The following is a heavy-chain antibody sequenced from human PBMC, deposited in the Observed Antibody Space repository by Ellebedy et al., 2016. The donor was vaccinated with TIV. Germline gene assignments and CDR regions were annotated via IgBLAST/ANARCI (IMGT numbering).Heavy chain of an antibody. D-gene: IGHD3-22*01. V-gene: IGHV1-69*13. Sequence: SVKVSCKASGATFGSHAISWVRQAPGQGLEWMGGIMPIFRTADYAQKFQGRVTITADELGSTAYMELSSLRAEDTAVYFCARHSGYSWFYFDYWGQGTLVTVSS. CDR1: GATFGSHA. CDR3: ARHSGYSWFYFDY. CDR2: IMPIFRTA. J-gene: IGHJ4*02.